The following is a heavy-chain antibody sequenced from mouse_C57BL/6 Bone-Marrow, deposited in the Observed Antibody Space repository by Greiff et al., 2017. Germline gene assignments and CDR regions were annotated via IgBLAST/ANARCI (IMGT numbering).Heavy chain of an antibody. CDR1: GFTFSSYG. CDR2: ISSGGSYT. Sequence: EVMLVESGGDLVKPGGSLKLSCAASGFTFSSYGMSWVRQTPDKRLEWVATISSGGSYTYYPASVKGRFTISRDNAKNTLYLQMSSLKSEDTAMYYCAILRSGFAYWGQGTLVTVSA. D-gene: IGHD1-1*01. J-gene: IGHJ3*01. CDR3: AILRSGFAY. V-gene: IGHV5-6*02.